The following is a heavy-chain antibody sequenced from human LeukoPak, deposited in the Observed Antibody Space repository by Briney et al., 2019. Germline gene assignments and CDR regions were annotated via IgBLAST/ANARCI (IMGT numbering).Heavy chain of an antibody. D-gene: IGHD3-22*01. CDR2: IYHSGST. CDR3: ARNKHDSSGYNYYFDY. Sequence: SGTLSLTCGVTGGSISSSNWWSWVRQPPGKGLEWIGEIYHSGSTNYNPSLKSRVTISVDKSKNQFSLKLTSVTAADTAVYYCARNKHDSSGYNYYFDYWGQGTLVTVSS. V-gene: IGHV4-4*02. CDR1: GGSISSSNW. J-gene: IGHJ4*02.